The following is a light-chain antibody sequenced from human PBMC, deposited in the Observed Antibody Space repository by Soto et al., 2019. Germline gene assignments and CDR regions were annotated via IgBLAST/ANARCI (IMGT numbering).Light chain of an antibody. Sequence: QSVLTQPASVSGSPGQSITISCTGTSIDVGGYNYVSWYQQHPGEAPKLMIYDVSNRPSGVSNRFSGSKSGNTASLTISGLQAEDEADYYCSSYTSSSSLVFGTGTRSP. CDR2: DVS. CDR1: SIDVGGYNY. CDR3: SSYTSSSSLV. V-gene: IGLV2-14*01. J-gene: IGLJ1*01.